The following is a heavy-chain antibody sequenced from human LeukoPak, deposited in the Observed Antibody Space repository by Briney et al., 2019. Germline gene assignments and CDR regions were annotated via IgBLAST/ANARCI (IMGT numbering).Heavy chain of an antibody. V-gene: IGHV3-23*01. Sequence: GGSLRLSCAASGFTFSSYAMSWVRQAPGKGLEWVSAISGSGGSTYYADSVKGRFTISRDNSKNTLYLQMNSLRAGDTAVYYCAKAPMDCTNGVCPFDYWGQGTLVTVSS. CDR1: GFTFSSYA. D-gene: IGHD2-8*01. CDR3: AKAPMDCTNGVCPFDY. CDR2: ISGSGGST. J-gene: IGHJ4*02.